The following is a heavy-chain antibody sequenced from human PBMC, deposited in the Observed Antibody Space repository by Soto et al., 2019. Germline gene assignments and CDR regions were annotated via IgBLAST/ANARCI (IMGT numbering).Heavy chain of an antibody. J-gene: IGHJ5*02. CDR3: ARVIWSGHLTSDL. CDR2: ISSSSSTI. Sequence: VQVGECGGGLVQPGWSLRLSCAASGFTFSSNSMNWVRQAPGKGLEWISYISSSSSTIYADSVKGRFTISRDNAKNSLYLQMNSLRDEDTAVYYCARVIWSGHLTSDLWGQGTLVTVSS. D-gene: IGHD3-3*01. V-gene: IGHV3-48*02. CDR1: GFTFSSNS.